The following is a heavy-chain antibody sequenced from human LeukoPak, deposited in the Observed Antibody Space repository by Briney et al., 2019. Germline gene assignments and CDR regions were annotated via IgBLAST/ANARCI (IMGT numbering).Heavy chain of an antibody. D-gene: IGHD6-13*01. CDR3: ARERNMGGQQLADY. CDR2: TYNGNT. Sequence: ASVKVSCKASGYTFTSYGISWVRQAPGQGLEWMGWTYNGNTKYAQKLQGRVTMTTDTSTNTAYMDLRSLRSDDTDVYYCARERNMGGQQLADYWGQGTLVTVSS. CDR1: GYTFTSYG. J-gene: IGHJ4*02. V-gene: IGHV1-18*01.